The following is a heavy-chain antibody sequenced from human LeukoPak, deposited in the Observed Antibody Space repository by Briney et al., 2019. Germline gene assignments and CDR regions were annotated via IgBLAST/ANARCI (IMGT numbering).Heavy chain of an antibody. CDR2: IYTSGST. CDR3: ARVHCSSTSCYENYFDY. Sequence: SETLSLTCTVSGGSISSYYWSWIRQPAGKGLEWIGRIYTSGSTNYNPSLKSRVTMSVDTSKNQFSLKLSSVTAADTAVYCCARVHCSSTSCYENYFDYWGQGTLVTVSS. D-gene: IGHD2-2*01. J-gene: IGHJ4*02. CDR1: GGSISSYY. V-gene: IGHV4-4*07.